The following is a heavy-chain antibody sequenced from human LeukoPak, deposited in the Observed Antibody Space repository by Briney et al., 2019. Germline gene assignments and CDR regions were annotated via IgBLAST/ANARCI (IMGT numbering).Heavy chain of an antibody. V-gene: IGHV1-2*02. CDR3: ARSGVGYSYGFDY. D-gene: IGHD5-18*01. J-gene: IGHJ4*02. Sequence: ASVTVSCKASGFTFTGYYLHWVRQAPGQGLEWMGWINPNSGGTNYAQKFQGTVTMTRDTSISTAYMELSRLRSDDTAVYYCARSGVGYSYGFDYWGQGTLGTVSS. CDR1: GFTFTGYY. CDR2: INPNSGGT.